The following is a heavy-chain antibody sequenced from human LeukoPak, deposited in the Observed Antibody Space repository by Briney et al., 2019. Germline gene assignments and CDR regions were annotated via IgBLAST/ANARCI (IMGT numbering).Heavy chain of an antibody. CDR1: GFPFSSYS. V-gene: IGHV3-21*01. CDR3: ARGLAAADYSMDV. CDR2: ISSSSRYI. J-gene: IGHJ6*03. D-gene: IGHD6-13*01. Sequence: LRLPCAASGFPFSSYSTYWARQAPSKGRPLSSSISSSSRYIYYADSGKGRFTISRDNPTNSLYLQLNSLRAKDTAVYYCARGLAAADYSMDVWGKGPTLTVSS.